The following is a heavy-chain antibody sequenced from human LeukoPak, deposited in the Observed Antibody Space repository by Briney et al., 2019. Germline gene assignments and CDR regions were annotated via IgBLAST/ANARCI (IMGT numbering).Heavy chain of an antibody. J-gene: IGHJ4*02. CDR1: GFTFSSYA. Sequence: PGGSLRLSCAASGFTFSSYAMSWVRQAPGKGLEWVSAISGSGGSTYYADSVKGRFTISRDNSKNTLYLQMNGLRAEDTAVYYCARDSAVQWELLGDFDYWGQGTLVTVSS. D-gene: IGHD1-26*01. CDR3: ARDSAVQWELLGDFDY. V-gene: IGHV3-23*01. CDR2: ISGSGGST.